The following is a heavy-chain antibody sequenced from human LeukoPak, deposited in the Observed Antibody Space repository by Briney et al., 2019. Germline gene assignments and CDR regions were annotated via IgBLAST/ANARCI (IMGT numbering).Heavy chain of an antibody. V-gene: IGHV3-48*04. CDR1: GFTFSSYS. J-gene: IGHJ4*02. D-gene: IGHD3-10*01. CDR3: AKTLVFGPFFGELLPLDY. CDR2: ISSSSSTI. Sequence: PGGSLRLSCAASGFTFSSYSMNWVRQAPGKGLEWVSYISSSSSTIYYADSVKGRFTISRDNAKNSLYLQMNSLRAEDTAVYYCAKTLVFGPFFGELLPLDYWGQGTLVTVSS.